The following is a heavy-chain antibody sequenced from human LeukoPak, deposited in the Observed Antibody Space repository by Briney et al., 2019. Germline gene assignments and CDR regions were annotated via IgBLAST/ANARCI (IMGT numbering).Heavy chain of an antibody. CDR3: ARVKGVDDYVWGSYVDY. D-gene: IGHD3-16*01. CDR1: GFTFSSYS. Sequence: PGGSLRPSCAASGFTFSSYSMNWVRQAPGKGLEWVSSISSSSSYIYYADSVRGRFTISRDNAKNSLYLQMNSLRAEDTAVYYCARVKGVDDYVWGSYVDYWGQGTLVTVSS. J-gene: IGHJ4*02. V-gene: IGHV3-21*01. CDR2: ISSSSSYI.